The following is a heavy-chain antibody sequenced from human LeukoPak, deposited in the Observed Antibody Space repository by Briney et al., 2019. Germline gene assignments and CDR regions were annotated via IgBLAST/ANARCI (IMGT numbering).Heavy chain of an antibody. V-gene: IGHV1-69*01. J-gene: IGHJ3*02. CDR1: GGTFSNYA. CDR3: ARDYGANIAFDI. CDR2: IIPMFGTA. D-gene: IGHD2/OR15-2a*01. Sequence: SVKVSCKASGGTFSNYAINWVRQAPGQGLEWVGGIIPMFGTANYAQKFQGRVTITADESTSTAYMELSSLRSEDTAVYYCARDYGANIAFDIWGQGTMVTVSS.